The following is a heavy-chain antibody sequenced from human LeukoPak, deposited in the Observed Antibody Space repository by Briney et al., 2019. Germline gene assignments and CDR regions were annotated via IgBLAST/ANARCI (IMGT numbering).Heavy chain of an antibody. CDR1: GGTFSSYA. D-gene: IGHD3-22*01. V-gene: IGHV1-69*01. Sequence: GSSVKVSCKASGGTFSSYAISWVRQAPGQGLEWMGGIIPIFGTANYAQKFQGRVTITADESTSTAYMELSSLRSEDTAVYYCARGQNPRDYYDSSGTRDAFDIWGQGTMVTVSS. CDR2: IIPIFGTA. J-gene: IGHJ3*02. CDR3: ARGQNPRDYYDSSGTRDAFDI.